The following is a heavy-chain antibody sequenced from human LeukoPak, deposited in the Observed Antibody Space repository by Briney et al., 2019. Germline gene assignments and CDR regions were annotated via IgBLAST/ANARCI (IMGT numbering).Heavy chain of an antibody. D-gene: IGHD6-6*01. V-gene: IGHV3-7*01. CDR1: GFTFSSHW. J-gene: IGHJ4*02. CDR3: ARRIAAYFDY. CDR2: IKQDGSEK. Sequence: GGSLRLSCAASGFTFSSHWMSWVRQAPGKGLEWVANIKQDGSEKYYVDSVKGRFTISRDNAKNSLYLQMNSLRAEDTAVYYCARRIAAYFDYWGQGTLVTVSS.